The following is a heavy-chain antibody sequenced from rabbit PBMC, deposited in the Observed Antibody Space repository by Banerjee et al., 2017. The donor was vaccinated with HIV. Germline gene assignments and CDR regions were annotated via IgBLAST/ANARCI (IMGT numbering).Heavy chain of an antibody. J-gene: IGHJ4*01. D-gene: IGHD1-1*01. CDR3: ARDSEWAFKL. CDR1: GFDFSSSY. CDR2: MRIDYGNI. V-gene: IGHV1S40*01. Sequence: QSLEESGGDLVQPGGSLTLTCKAAGFDFSSSYMNWVRQAPGKGLEWIAQMRIDYGNINYANWAKGRFTISKTSSTTVTLQMTSLTAADTATYFCARDSEWAFKLWGPGTLVTVS.